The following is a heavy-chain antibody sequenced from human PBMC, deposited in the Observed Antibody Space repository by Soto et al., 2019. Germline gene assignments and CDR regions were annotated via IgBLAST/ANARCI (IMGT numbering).Heavy chain of an antibody. Sequence: GGSLRLSCAASGFTFSSYGMHWVRQAPGKGLEWVAIISYDGSNKYYADSVKGRFTISRDNSKNTLYLQMNSLRAEDTAVYYCAKDGYSYDHYYYGMDVWGQGTTVTVSS. CDR3: AKDGYSYDHYYYGMDV. CDR2: ISYDGSNK. V-gene: IGHV3-30*18. J-gene: IGHJ6*02. CDR1: GFTFSSYG. D-gene: IGHD5-18*01.